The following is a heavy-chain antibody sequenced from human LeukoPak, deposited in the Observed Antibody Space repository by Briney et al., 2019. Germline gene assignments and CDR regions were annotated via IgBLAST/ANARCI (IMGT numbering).Heavy chain of an antibody. CDR1: VFTFHNHA. D-gene: IGHD4-17*01. J-gene: IGHJ4*02. CDR2: ITYSSRYI. V-gene: IGHV3-21*01. CDR3: ARVSRDYGDLDS. Sequence: PGGSLRLSCAASVFTFHNHAMNWVRQAPGKGRECVSSITYSSRYIYYADSVKGRFISSRDNTQNSLYLQMNSLRAEDTAVYYCARVSRDYGDLDSWGQGTLVTVS.